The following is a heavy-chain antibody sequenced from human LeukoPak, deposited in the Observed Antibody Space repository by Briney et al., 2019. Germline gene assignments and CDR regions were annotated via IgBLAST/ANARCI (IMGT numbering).Heavy chain of an antibody. D-gene: IGHD6-13*01. CDR1: GGSISSSSYY. J-gene: IGHJ4*02. CDR2: IYYSGST. V-gene: IGHV4-39*01. Sequence: SETLSLTCIVSGGSISSSSYYWVWIRQPPGQGLEWIGSIYYSGSTYYNWSLKSRVTISVDTSKNQFSLKLSSVTAADTAVYYCARRSSSWYFDYWGQGTLVTVSS. CDR3: ARRSSSWYFDY.